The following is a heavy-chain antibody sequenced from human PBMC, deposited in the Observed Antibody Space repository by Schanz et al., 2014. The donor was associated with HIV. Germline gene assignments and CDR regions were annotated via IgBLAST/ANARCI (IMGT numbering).Heavy chain of an antibody. CDR1: GFTFSTND. V-gene: IGHV3-30*18. Sequence: QMQLVESGGGVVQPGRSLRLSCAASGFTFSTNDMHWVRQVPGKGLEWGAVISHNGNNDYYAESVKGRVTISRDNSKNTLYLQMNNLKTEDTAVYYCAKAGLFFGQLWLGFFDYWGQGAQVTVSS. D-gene: IGHD5-18*01. CDR3: AKAGLFFGQLWLGFFDY. J-gene: IGHJ4*02. CDR2: ISHNGNND.